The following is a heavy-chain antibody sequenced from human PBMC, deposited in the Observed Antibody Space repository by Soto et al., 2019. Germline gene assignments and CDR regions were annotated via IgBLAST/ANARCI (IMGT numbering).Heavy chain of an antibody. J-gene: IGHJ4*02. Sequence: SGTLSLTCTVPGGSVNICTYYWSWIRQPPGKGLEWIGEINHSGSTYYNPSLKSRATIFVDTSENQFSLKLTSMTAADTAVYYCARHNYDRSGSYFDYWGQGTLVTVSS. D-gene: IGHD3-22*01. CDR2: INHSGST. V-gene: IGHV4-39*01. CDR3: ARHNYDRSGSYFDY. CDR1: GGSVNICTYY.